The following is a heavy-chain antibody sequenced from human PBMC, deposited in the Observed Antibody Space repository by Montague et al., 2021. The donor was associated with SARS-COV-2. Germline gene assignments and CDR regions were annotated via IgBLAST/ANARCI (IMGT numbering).Heavy chain of an antibody. J-gene: IGHJ6*02. Sequence: SETLSLTCTVSGDSISDYYWSWIRQPPGMGLEWIGYIFRSGATNYNPPLKSRVIISLDTSKSQFSLRLSSVTAADTAIYYCARPSRGSRYFYGVDVWGQGTTVTVSS. V-gene: IGHV4-59*01. D-gene: IGHD3-10*01. CDR2: IFRSGAT. CDR1: GDSISDYY. CDR3: ARPSRGSRYFYGVDV.